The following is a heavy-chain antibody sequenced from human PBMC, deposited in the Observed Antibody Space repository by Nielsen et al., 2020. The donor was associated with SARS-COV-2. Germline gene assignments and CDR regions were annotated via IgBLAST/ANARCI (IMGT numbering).Heavy chain of an antibody. CDR2: ISGSGGST. CDR3: TLLQEHL. Sequence: GESLKISCAASGFSFNNYAMTWVRLAPGKGLEWVSSISGSGGSTYYADSVKGRFAISRDNSNNTVYLQMNSLHQGPIGLPPGTLLQEHLWG. CDR1: GFSFNNYA. V-gene: IGHV3-23*01. J-gene: IGHJ6*01.